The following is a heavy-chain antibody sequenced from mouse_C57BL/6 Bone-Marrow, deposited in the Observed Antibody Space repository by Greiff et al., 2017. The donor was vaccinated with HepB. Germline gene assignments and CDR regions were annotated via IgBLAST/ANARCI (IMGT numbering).Heavy chain of an antibody. CDR3: ASDGSSYYFDY. CDR1: GFTFSSYG. D-gene: IGHD1-1*01. CDR2: ISSGGSYT. V-gene: IGHV5-6*01. Sequence: EVHLVESGGDLVKPGGSLKLSCAASGFTFSSYGMSWVRQTPDKRLEWVATISSGGSYTYYPDSVKGRFTISRDNAKNTLYLQMSSLKSEDTAMYYCASDGSSYYFDYWGQGTTLTVSS. J-gene: IGHJ2*01.